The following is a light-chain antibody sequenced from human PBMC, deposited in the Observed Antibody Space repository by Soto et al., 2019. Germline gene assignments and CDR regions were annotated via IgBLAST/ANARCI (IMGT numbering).Light chain of an antibody. CDR2: DVS. Sequence: QSALTQPASVSGSPGQSITISCTGTSSDVGGYNYVSWYQQHPGKAPKLMIYDVSNRPSGVSTRFSGSKSGNTDSLTISGLQAEDEADYYCSSYTSSSTQVFGTGTKLTVL. V-gene: IGLV2-14*01. CDR3: SSYTSSSTQV. J-gene: IGLJ1*01. CDR1: SSDVGGYNY.